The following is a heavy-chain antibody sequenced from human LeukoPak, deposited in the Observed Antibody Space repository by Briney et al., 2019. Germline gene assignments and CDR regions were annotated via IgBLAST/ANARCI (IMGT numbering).Heavy chain of an antibody. CDR1: GFTFSRYS. V-gene: IGHV3-21*01. J-gene: IGHJ4*02. Sequence: GGSLRLSCADSGFTFSRYSMNWVRQAPGKGLEWVSSISSSSSYIYYADSVKGRFTISRDNAKNSLYLQMNSLRAEDTAVYYCARAVWSVTTVDYWGQGTLVTVSS. CDR2: ISSSSSYI. CDR3: ARAVWSVTTVDY. D-gene: IGHD4-17*01.